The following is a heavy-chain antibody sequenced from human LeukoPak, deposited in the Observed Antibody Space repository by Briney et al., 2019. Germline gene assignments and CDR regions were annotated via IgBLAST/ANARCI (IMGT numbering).Heavy chain of an antibody. CDR3: ARVGTSHAFDI. D-gene: IGHD1-1*01. V-gene: IGHV1-8*03. J-gene: IGHJ3*02. CDR1: GYTSTSYD. Sequence: ASVKVSCKASGYTSTSYDINWVRQATGQGLEWMGWMNPNSGNTGYAQKFQGRVTITRNTSISTAYMELSSPRSEDTAVYYCARVGTSHAFDIWGQGTMVTVSS. CDR2: MNPNSGNT.